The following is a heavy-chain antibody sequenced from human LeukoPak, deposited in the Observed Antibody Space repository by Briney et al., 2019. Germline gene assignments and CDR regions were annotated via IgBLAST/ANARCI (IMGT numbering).Heavy chain of an antibody. CDR2: IYYSGST. Sequence: TSETLSLTCTVSGGSISSSSYYWGWIRQPPGKGLEWIGSIYYSGSTYYNPSLKSRVTISVDTSKNQFSLKLSSVTAADTAVYYCARQRQQLVKRIDYWGQGTLVTVSS. V-gene: IGHV4-39*01. CDR1: GGSISSSSYY. CDR3: ARQRQQLVKRIDY. D-gene: IGHD6-13*01. J-gene: IGHJ4*02.